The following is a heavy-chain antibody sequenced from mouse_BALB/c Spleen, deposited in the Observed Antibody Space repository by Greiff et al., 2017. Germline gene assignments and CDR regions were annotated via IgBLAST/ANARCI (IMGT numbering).Heavy chain of an antibody. V-gene: IGHV1-63*01. CDR1: GYAFTNYW. CDR2: IYPGSGNT. D-gene: IGHD4-1*01. CDR3: ARGGTGTGFAY. J-gene: IGHJ3*01. Sequence: VQLQQSGAELVRPGTSVKISCKASGYAFTNYWLGWVKQRPGHGLEWIGDIYPGSGNTYYNEKFKGKATLTADKSSSTAYMQLSSLTSEDSAVYFCARGGTGTGFAYWGQGTLVTVSA.